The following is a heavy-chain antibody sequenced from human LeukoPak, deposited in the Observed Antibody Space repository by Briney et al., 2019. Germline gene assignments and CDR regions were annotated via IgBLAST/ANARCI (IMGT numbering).Heavy chain of an antibody. CDR2: INHSGST. D-gene: IGHD6-25*01. CDR1: GGSFSGYY. J-gene: IGHJ4*02. V-gene: IGHV4-34*01. CDR3: SSGPYFDY. Sequence: SETLSLTCAVYGGSFSGYYWSWIRQPPGKGLEWIGEINHSGSTNYNPSLKSRVTISVDTSKNQFSPKLSSVTAADTAVYFCSSGPYFDYWGQGTLVTVSS.